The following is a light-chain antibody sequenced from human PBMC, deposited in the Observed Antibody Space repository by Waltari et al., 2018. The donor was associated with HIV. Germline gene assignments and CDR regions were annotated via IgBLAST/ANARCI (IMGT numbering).Light chain of an antibody. J-gene: IGLJ3*02. Sequence: SYELTQPPSVSVSPGQTARITCSGDALPKQYAYWFQQKPGQAPVLVIYKDTERPSGIPERFSGSSSGTTVTLTISGVQAEDEADYCCHSADSSATYRVFGGGTKLTVL. CDR2: KDT. CDR1: ALPKQY. V-gene: IGLV3-25*03. CDR3: HSADSSATYRV.